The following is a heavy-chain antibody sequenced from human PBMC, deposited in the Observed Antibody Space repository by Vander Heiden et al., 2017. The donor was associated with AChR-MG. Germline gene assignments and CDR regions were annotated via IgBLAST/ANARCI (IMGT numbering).Heavy chain of an antibody. CDR2: ISSNGGST. J-gene: IGHJ4*02. CDR1: GFTFSSSA. CDR3: VKGSAYCGGDCYNYFDY. Sequence: EMQLVESGGGLVQPGGSLRLSCSASGFTFSSSAMHWVRQAPGKGLEYVSAISSNGGSTYYADSVKGRFTISRDNSKNTLYLQMSSLRAEDTAVYYCVKGSAYCGGDCYNYFDYWGQGTLVTVSS. D-gene: IGHD2-21*02. V-gene: IGHV3-64D*06.